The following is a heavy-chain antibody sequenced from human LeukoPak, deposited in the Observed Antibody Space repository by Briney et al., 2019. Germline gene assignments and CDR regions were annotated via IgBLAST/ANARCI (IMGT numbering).Heavy chain of an antibody. Sequence: SETLSLTCTVSGGSISSYYWSWIRQPPGKGLEWIGYIYYSGSTNYNPSLKSRVTISLDTSKNQFSLKLSSVTAADTAVYYCARWESLRGSRIFDIWGQGTMVTVSS. CDR2: IYYSGST. J-gene: IGHJ3*02. D-gene: IGHD4-23*01. V-gene: IGHV4-59*01. CDR1: GGSISSYY. CDR3: ARWESLRGSRIFDI.